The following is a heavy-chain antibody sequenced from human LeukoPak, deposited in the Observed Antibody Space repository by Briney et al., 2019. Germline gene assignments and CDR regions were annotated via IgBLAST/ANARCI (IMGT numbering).Heavy chain of an antibody. CDR3: ARDSSSYYFDY. CDR1: GFTFSSYG. D-gene: IGHD6-6*01. J-gene: IGHJ4*02. Sequence: GGSLRLSCAASGFTFSSYGMHWVRQAPGKGLEWVSIIYTGGTTHYADSLRDRFTIFRDDSINTLYLQMNSLRAEDTAVYYCARDSSSYYFDYWGQGTLVTVSS. V-gene: IGHV3-66*01. CDR2: IYTGGTT.